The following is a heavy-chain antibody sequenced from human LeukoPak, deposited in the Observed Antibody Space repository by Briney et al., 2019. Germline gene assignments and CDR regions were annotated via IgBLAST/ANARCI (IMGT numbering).Heavy chain of an antibody. D-gene: IGHD3-3*01. Sequence: GGSLRLSCAASGFTFSSYGMHWVRQAPGKGLEWVAFIRYDGSNKYYADSVKGRFTISRDNSKNTLYLQMNSLRAEDTAVYYCAKDRRGRSITIFGVVTGNWFDPWGQGTLVTVSS. CDR1: GFTFSSYG. CDR2: IRYDGSNK. J-gene: IGHJ5*02. V-gene: IGHV3-30*02. CDR3: AKDRRGRSITIFGVVTGNWFDP.